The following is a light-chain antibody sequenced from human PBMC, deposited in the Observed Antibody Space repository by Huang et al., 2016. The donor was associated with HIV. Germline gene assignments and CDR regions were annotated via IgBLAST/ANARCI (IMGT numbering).Light chain of an antibody. Sequence: DIVMTQSPDSLAVSLGERATINCNSSQSILYSSNNKNYLAWYQQRPGQPPKLLIYWASTRESVVPARFSGSGSGTDFSLTISSLQVEDVAVYYCHQYFSSPQTFGQGTKVEIK. J-gene: IGKJ1*01. CDR3: HQYFSSPQT. CDR2: WAS. V-gene: IGKV4-1*01. CDR1: QSILYSSNNKNY.